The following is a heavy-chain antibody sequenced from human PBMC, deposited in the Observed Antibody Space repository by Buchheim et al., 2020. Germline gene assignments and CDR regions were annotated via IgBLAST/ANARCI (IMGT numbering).Heavy chain of an antibody. CDR2: ISYDGSNK. J-gene: IGHJ6*02. V-gene: IGHV3-30*04. D-gene: IGHD3-3*01. CDR1: GFTFSSYA. CDR3: ARSAGLEWLLYSFYYGMDV. Sequence: QVQLVESGGGVVQPGRSLRLSCAASGFTFSSYAMHWVRQAPGKGLEWVAVISYDGSNKYYADSVKGRFTISRDNSKNTLYLQMNSLRAEDTAVYYCARSAGLEWLLYSFYYGMDVWGQGTT.